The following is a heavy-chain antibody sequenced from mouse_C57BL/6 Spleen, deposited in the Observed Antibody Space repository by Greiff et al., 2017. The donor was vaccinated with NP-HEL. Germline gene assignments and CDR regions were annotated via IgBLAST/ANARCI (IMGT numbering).Heavy chain of an antibody. CDR3: ARQDGSSYGWFAY. V-gene: IGHV1-52*01. CDR2: IDPSDSET. J-gene: IGHJ3*01. D-gene: IGHD1-1*01. CDR1: GYTFTSYW. Sequence: QVQLQQPGAELVRPGSSVKLSCKASGYTFTSYWMHWVKQRPIQGLEWIGNIDPSDSETHYNQKFKDKATLTVDKSSSTAYMQLSSLTSEDSAVYYCARQDGSSYGWFAYWGQGTLVTVSA.